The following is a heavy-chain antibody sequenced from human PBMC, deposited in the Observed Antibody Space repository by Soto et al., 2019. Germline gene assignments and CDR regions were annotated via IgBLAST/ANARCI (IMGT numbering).Heavy chain of an antibody. D-gene: IGHD4-17*01. CDR1: GFTFISYE. V-gene: IGHV3-21*01. CDR3: ARPPTTVTTNYLDY. CDR2: ISSSSSYI. Sequence: XESLLFSCAASGFTFISYEMNWVRQAPGKGLEWVSSISSSSSYIYYADSVKGRFTISRDNAKNSLYLQMNSLRAEDTAVYYCARPPTTVTTNYLDYWGQGTLVTVSS. J-gene: IGHJ4*02.